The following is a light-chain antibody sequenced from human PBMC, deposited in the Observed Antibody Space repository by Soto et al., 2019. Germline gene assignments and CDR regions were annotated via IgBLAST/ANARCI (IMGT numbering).Light chain of an antibody. CDR1: QSVSSSY. J-gene: IGKJ1*01. CDR2: GAS. CDR3: QQYGSSRT. V-gene: IGKV3-20*01. Sequence: EIVLTQSPGTLSLSPGERATLSCRASQSVSSSYLAWYQQKPGQAPRLLIYGASSRATGIPDRFSGSGSWTYFTLTISRLEPEDFAVYYCQQYGSSRTFGQGTKVEIK.